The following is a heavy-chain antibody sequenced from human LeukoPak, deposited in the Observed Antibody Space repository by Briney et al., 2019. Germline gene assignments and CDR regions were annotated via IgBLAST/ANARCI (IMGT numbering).Heavy chain of an antibody. CDR2: INPNSGGT. CDR3: ARDKYCGGDCYPYYFDY. V-gene: IGHV1-2*02. D-gene: IGHD2-21*02. CDR1: GYTFTGYY. Sequence: ASVKGSCKASGYTFTGYYMNWVRKAPGQGLEWMGWINPNSGGTNYAQKFQGRATMTRDTSISTAYMELSRLRSDDTAVYYSARDKYCGGDCYPYYFDYWGQGTLVTVSS. J-gene: IGHJ4*02.